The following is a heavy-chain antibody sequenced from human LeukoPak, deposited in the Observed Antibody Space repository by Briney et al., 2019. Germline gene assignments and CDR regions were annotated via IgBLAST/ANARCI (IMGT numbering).Heavy chain of an antibody. Sequence: SETLSLTCTVSGGFISSYYWSWIRQPAGKGLEWIGRIYTSGSTNYNPSLKSRVTMSVDTSKNQFSLRLSSVTAADTAVYYCARDRYGSGSYYKSWFDPWGQGTLVTVSS. CDR1: GGFISSYY. V-gene: IGHV4-4*07. D-gene: IGHD3-10*01. CDR2: IYTSGST. J-gene: IGHJ5*02. CDR3: ARDRYGSGSYYKSWFDP.